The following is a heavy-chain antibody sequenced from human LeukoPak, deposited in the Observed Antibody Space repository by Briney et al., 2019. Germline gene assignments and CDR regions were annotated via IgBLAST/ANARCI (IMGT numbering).Heavy chain of an antibody. D-gene: IGHD3-16*02. J-gene: IGHJ4*02. CDR3: ARGRYNSKTDFDY. V-gene: IGHV4-39*07. CDR1: GDSISSSEYY. CDR2: IHSSGNI. Sequence: PSETLSLTCTVSGDSISSSEYYWGWIRQPPGKGLEWIGSIHSSGNIYYNPSLKSRVTISLDTSNNQFSLRLFSVSAADTAVYYCARGRYNSKTDFDYWGQGTLVTVSS.